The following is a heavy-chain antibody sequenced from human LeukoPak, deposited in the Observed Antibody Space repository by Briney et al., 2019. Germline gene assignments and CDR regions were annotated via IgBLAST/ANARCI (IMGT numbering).Heavy chain of an antibody. CDR1: GFTFRTYW. J-gene: IGHJ6*02. V-gene: IGHV3-74*01. D-gene: IGHD5-12*01. Sequence: GGSLRLSCTASGFTFRTYWMHWVRQTPGRGLVWVSHINGDGSITSYADSVKGRFTISRDNAKNTLYLQMNSLRGDDTAVYYCARDDVDMANAVWGQGTTVTVSS. CDR3: ARDDVDMANAV. CDR2: INGDGSIT.